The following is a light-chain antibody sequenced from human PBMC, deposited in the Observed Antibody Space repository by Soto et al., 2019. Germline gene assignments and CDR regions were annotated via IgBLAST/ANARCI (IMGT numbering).Light chain of an antibody. Sequence: VVLTQSPATLSFSPCERATLSWRASQSVSSYLAWYQQKPGQAPRLLIYDASNRATGIPARFSGSGSGTDFTLTISSLEPEDFAVYYCQQRSNWPPTFGQGTKVDIK. J-gene: IGKJ1*01. CDR1: QSVSSY. CDR3: QQRSNWPPT. CDR2: DAS. V-gene: IGKV3-11*01.